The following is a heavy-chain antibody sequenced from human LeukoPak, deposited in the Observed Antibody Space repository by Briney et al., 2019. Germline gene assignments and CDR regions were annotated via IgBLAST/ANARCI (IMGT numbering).Heavy chain of an antibody. CDR2: ISAYNGNT. J-gene: IGHJ6*03. CDR3: ARWDYYYYYMDV. Sequence: ASVKVSCKASGYTFTSYDISWVRQAPGQGLEWMGWISAYNGNTNYAQKLQGRVTMTTDTSTSTAYMELRSLRSDDMAVYYCARWDYYYYYMDVWGKGTTVTVSS. CDR1: GYTFTSYD. V-gene: IGHV1-18*03.